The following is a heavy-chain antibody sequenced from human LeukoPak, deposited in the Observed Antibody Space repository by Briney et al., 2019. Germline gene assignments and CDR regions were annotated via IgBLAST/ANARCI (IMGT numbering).Heavy chain of an antibody. CDR2: IYHSGST. CDR3: TRVPTGATGPAGY. D-gene: IGHD1-1*01. V-gene: IGHV4-4*02. Sequence: PSETLSLTCAVSGGSISSSNWWTWVRQPPGKGLEWIGEIYHSGSTNYNPALKSRVTISVDKSKNQFSLSLSSVTAADTAVYYCTRVPTGATGPAGYWGQGTLVTVSS. CDR1: GGSISSSNW. J-gene: IGHJ4*02.